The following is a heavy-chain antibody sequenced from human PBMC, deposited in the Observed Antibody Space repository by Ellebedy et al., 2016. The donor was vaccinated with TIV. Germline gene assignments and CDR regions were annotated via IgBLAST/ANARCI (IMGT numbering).Heavy chain of an antibody. Sequence: GESLKISCAPSGFTFSSYAMHWVRQAPGKGLEWVAVISYDGTKKYYADSVKGRFTISRDNSKNTLYLQMNSLRAEDTAVYYCVRGGAAPHNRYFDFWGRGTLVTVSS. CDR3: VRGGAAPHNRYFDF. J-gene: IGHJ2*01. V-gene: IGHV3-30*04. CDR1: GFTFSSYA. CDR2: ISYDGTKK. D-gene: IGHD1-14*01.